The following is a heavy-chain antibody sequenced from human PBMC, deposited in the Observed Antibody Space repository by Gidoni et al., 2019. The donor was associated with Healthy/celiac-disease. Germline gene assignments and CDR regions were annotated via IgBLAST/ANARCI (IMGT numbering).Heavy chain of an antibody. CDR1: GFTCRSYS. J-gene: IGHJ5*02. Sequence: EVQLVEAGGGMGKPGGSRRLSCAASGFTCRSYSMNWVRQAPGKGLEWVSSISSSSSYIYYADSVKGRFTISRDNAKNSLYLQMHSLRAEDTAVYYCARGLWSGIPPGWFDPWGQGTLVTVSS. D-gene: IGHD3-3*01. CDR3: ARGLWSGIPPGWFDP. CDR2: ISSSSSYI. V-gene: IGHV3-21*01.